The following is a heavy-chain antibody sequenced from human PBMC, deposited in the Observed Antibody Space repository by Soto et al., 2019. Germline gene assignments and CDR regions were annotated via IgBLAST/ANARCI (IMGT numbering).Heavy chain of an antibody. V-gene: IGHV3-30*18. D-gene: IGHD3-10*01. CDR1: GFTFSSYG. CDR3: GKASSHYGSGIYYTNDY. CDR2: ISNDGSNK. Sequence: QVHLVESGGGVVQPGRSLRLSCAVSGFTFSSYGMHWVRQAPGKGLEWVAVISNDGSNKHYADSVRGRFTISRDNSRNTLSLQMNSLRADDTAVYYCGKASSHYGSGIYYTNDYWGQGTLVTVSS. J-gene: IGHJ4*02.